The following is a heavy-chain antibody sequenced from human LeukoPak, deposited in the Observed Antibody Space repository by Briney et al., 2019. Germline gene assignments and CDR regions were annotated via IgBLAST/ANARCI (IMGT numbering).Heavy chain of an antibody. D-gene: IGHD4-17*01. CDR3: ARAPIMTTVINNDHNWFDP. V-gene: IGHV1-2*02. J-gene: IGHJ5*02. Sequence: ASVKVSCKASGYTFTGYYMHWVRQAPGQGLEWMGGINPNSGGTNYAQKFQGRVTMTRDTSISTAYMELSRLRSDDTAVYYCARAPIMTTVINNDHNWFDPWGQGTLVTVSS. CDR2: INPNSGGT. CDR1: GYTFTGYY.